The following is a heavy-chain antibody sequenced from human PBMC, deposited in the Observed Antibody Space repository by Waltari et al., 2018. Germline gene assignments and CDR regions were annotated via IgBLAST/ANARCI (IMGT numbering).Heavy chain of an antibody. CDR3: ARHLYSIDYLELGN. Sequence: EVHLLESGGGLAQPGGSLRLSCLGSGFAVIPYTRSGVRQGPGKGLEWVSGISDSGVITKYADSVKGRFTVSRDNSKNTVFLQLNSLRAEDTAIYYCARHLYSIDYLELGNWGQGTLVTVSS. D-gene: IGHD3-22*01. J-gene: IGHJ4*02. CDR2: ISDSGVIT. CDR1: GFAVIPYT. V-gene: IGHV3-23*01.